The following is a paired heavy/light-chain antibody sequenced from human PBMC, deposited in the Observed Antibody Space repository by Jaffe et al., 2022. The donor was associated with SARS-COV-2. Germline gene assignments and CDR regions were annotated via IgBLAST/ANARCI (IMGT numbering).Heavy chain of an antibody. J-gene: IGHJ5*02. V-gene: IGHV4-59*01. CDR2: IYYNGGT. Sequence: QVQLQESGPGLVKPSETLSLTCTVSGGSISAYYWSWIRQPPGKGLEWIGYIYYNGGTNYNPSLKSRVTISVDTSKNQFSLKLSSVTAADTAVYYCARLISRFDTTFDPWGQGTLVTVSS. D-gene: IGHD3-3*02. CDR3: ARLISRFDTTFDP. CDR1: GGSISAYY.
Light chain of an antibody. V-gene: IGLV2-18*02. J-gene: IGLJ2*01. Sequence: QSALTQPPSVSGSPGQSVTISCTGTSDDVAIYNRVSWYQQPPGTAPKLLISEVSNRPSGVPDRFSGSKSGNTASLTISGLQAEDEADYHCSSYTSSTTVVFGGGTKLTVL. CDR1: SDDVAIYNR. CDR3: SSYTSSTTVV. CDR2: EVS.